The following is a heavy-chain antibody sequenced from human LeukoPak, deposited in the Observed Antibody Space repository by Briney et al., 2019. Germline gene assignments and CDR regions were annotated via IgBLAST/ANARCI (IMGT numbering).Heavy chain of an antibody. D-gene: IGHD4-17*01. CDR2: ISSSSSYI. Sequence: GRSLRLSCAASGFTFSSYAMSWVRQAPGKGLEWVSSISSSSSYIYYADSVKGRFTISRDNAKNSLYLQMNSLRAEDTAVYYCARDRGWEYGDYGSYYYYYMDVWGKGTTVTVSS. CDR1: GFTFSSYA. V-gene: IGHV3-21*01. J-gene: IGHJ6*03. CDR3: ARDRGWEYGDYGSYYYYYMDV.